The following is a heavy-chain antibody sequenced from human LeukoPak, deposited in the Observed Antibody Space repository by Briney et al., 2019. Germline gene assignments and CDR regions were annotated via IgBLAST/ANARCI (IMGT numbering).Heavy chain of an antibody. Sequence: SETLSLTCTVSGGSITYYYWSWIRQPPGKGLEWIGYSHYSGTTNYNPSLKSRVTISVDTSKNQFSLRMTSVTAADTAVYYCARRNTADASIDFWGQGILVIASS. J-gene: IGHJ4*02. V-gene: IGHV4-59*08. D-gene: IGHD2/OR15-2a*01. CDR2: SHYSGTT. CDR1: GGSITYYY. CDR3: ARRNTADASIDF.